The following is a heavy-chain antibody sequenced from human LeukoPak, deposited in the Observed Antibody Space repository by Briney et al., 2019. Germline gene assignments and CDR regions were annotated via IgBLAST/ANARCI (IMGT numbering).Heavy chain of an antibody. CDR3: ARDPGRDYGVWFDH. J-gene: IGHJ5*02. D-gene: IGHD4-17*01. V-gene: IGHV3-7*01. CDR2: IKQDGSEK. Sequence: GGSLRLSCAPSGFTFSSYWMSWVRQAPGKGLEWVANIKQDGSEKYYVDSVKGRFTISRDNAKNSLYLQMNSLRAEDTAVYYCARDPGRDYGVWFDHWGQGTLVTVRS. CDR1: GFTFSSYW.